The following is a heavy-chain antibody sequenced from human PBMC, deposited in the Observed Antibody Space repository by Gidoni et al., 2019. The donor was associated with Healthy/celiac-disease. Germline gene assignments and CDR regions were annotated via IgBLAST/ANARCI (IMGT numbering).Heavy chain of an antibody. V-gene: IGHV3-21*01. CDR2: ISRSSSYI. Sequence: EVQLVESGGGLVKPGGCRRRYCAASGVTFSSSSMNWGRQAPGKGLEWVSSISRSSSYIYYADSVKGRFTISRDNAKNSLYLQMNSLRAEDTAVYYCASVRSYYYVWGSYRYTDSYYFDYWGQGTLVTVSS. CDR3: ASVRSYYYVWGSYRYTDSYYFDY. J-gene: IGHJ4*02. D-gene: IGHD3-16*02. CDR1: GVTFSSSS.